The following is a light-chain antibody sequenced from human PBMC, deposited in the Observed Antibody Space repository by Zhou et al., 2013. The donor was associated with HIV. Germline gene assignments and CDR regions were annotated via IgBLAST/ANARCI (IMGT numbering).Light chain of an antibody. CDR3: QQYASSPRT. CDR1: QSVSSF. J-gene: IGKJ1*01. CDR2: DAS. V-gene: IGKV3-20*01. Sequence: EIVLTQSPATLSLSPGERATLSCRASQSVSSFLAWYQQKPGQAPRLLIYDASNRATGIPARFSGSGSGTDFTLTISRLEPEDFAVYSCQQYASSPRTFGQGTKVEIK.